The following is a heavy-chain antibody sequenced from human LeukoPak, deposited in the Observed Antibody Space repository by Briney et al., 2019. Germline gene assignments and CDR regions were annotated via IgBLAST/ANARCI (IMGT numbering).Heavy chain of an antibody. Sequence: GESLKISCKGSGYSFTSYWIGWVRQMPGKGLEWMGIIYPGDSDTRYSPSFQGQVTISADKSISTAYLQWSSQKASDTAMYYCARHADYVVVVTPPDYWGQGTLVTVSS. CDR3: ARHADYVVVVTPPDY. V-gene: IGHV5-51*01. CDR2: IYPGDSDT. CDR1: GYSFTSYW. J-gene: IGHJ4*02. D-gene: IGHD3-22*01.